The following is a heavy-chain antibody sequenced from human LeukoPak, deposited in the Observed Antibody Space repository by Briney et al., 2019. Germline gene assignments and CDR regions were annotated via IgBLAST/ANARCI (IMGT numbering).Heavy chain of an antibody. CDR3: ARSKQWLANDY. J-gene: IGHJ4*02. CDR1: GFTFSSYS. V-gene: IGHV3-21*01. D-gene: IGHD6-19*01. CDR2: ISSSSSYI. Sequence: GGSLRLSCAASGFTFSSYSMNWVRQAPGKGLEWVSSISSSSSYIYYADSVKGRFTISRDNAKNSLYLQMNSLRAEDTAVYYCARSKQWLANDYWGQGTLVTVSS.